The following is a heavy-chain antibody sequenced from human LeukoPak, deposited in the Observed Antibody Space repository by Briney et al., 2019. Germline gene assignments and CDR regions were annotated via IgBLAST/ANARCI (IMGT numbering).Heavy chain of an antibody. V-gene: IGHV4-30-4*08. CDR3: ARGGLMTTVTTEWFDP. Sequence: SETLSLTCTVSGGSISSGGYYWSWIRQHPGKGLEWIGYIYYSGSTYYNPSLKSRVTMSVDTSKNQFSLKLSSVTAADTAVYYCARGGLMTTVTTEWFDPWGQGTLVTVSS. CDR1: GGSISSGGYY. J-gene: IGHJ5*02. CDR2: IYYSGST. D-gene: IGHD4-17*01.